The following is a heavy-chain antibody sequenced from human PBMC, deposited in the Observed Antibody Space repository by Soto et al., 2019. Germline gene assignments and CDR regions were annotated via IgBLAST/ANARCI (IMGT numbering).Heavy chain of an antibody. J-gene: IGHJ3*02. CDR2: IYPGDSDT. V-gene: IGHV5-51*01. D-gene: IGHD2-21*02. CDR3: AIGGDWYFFDM. CDR1: GYSFTHCW. Sequence: PGESLTISYTCSGYSFTHCWIGWVRQMPGKGLEWMGIIYPGDSDTRYSPSFQGQVTISADKSISTAYLQWSSLRASDTAMYYCAIGGDWYFFDMWAQGTMVTV.